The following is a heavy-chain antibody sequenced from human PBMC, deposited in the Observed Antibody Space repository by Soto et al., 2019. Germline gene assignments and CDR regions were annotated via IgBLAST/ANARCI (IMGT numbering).Heavy chain of an antibody. V-gene: IGHV1-3*05. CDR2: INAGNGNT. D-gene: IGHD2-21*01. CDR3: ARGGEPIDY. J-gene: IGHJ4*02. CDR1: GYTFTSYA. Sequence: QVQLVQSGTEEKKPGASAKVSCKASGYTFTSYAMHWVRQAPGQRLEWMGWINAGNGNTKYLQKFQGRVTITRDTSASTAYMELSSLRSEDTAVYYCARGGEPIDYWGQGTLVTVSS.